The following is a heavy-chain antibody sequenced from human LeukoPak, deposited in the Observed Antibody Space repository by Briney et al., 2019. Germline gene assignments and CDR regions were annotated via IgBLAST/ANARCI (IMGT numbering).Heavy chain of an antibody. CDR1: GYSFTSYW. D-gene: IGHD1-1*01. V-gene: IGHV5-51*01. J-gene: IGHJ4*02. Sequence: GESLKISCKGSGYSFTSYWIGWVRQMPGKGLEWMGIIYPGDSDTRYSPSFQGQVTISADKSISTAYLQWSSLKASDTAMYYCATLVGTTGTTDSLYYFDCWGQGTLVTVSS. CDR3: ATLVGTTGTTDSLYYFDC. CDR2: IYPGDSDT.